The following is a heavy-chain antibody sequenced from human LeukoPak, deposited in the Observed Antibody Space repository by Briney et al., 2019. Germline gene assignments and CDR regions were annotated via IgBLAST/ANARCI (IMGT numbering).Heavy chain of an antibody. CDR3: ARGLQATVTRGFDY. D-gene: IGHD4-11*01. CDR1: GGSISSYY. CDR2: IYYSGST. V-gene: IGHV4-59*01. J-gene: IGHJ4*02. Sequence: PSETLSLTCTVSGGSISSYYWSWIRQPPGKGLEWIGYIYYSGSTNHNPSLKSRVTISVDTSKNQFSLKLSSVTAADTAVYYCARGLQATVTRGFDYWGQGTLVTVSS.